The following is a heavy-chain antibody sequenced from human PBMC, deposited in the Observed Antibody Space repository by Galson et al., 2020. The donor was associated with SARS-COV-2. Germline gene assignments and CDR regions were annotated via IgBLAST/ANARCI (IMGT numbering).Heavy chain of an antibody. CDR1: GFPFSNYY. V-gene: IGHV3-7*04. CDR3: ARIQFYDFWTGSPYFDY. CDR2: IKQDGSEK. J-gene: IGHJ4*02. D-gene: IGHD3-3*01. Sequence: GGSLRLSCAASGFPFSNYYMSWVRQAPGKGLEWVASIKQDGSEKYYVDSLKGRFTISRDNVKNSLYLQMNSLRAEDTAVYHCARIQFYDFWTGSPYFDYWGQGTLVTVSS.